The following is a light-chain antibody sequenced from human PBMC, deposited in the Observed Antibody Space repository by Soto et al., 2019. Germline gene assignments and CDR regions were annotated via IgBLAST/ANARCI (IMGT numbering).Light chain of an antibody. CDR3: QHYNSYSAA. CDR1: QSISNH. J-gene: IGKJ1*01. CDR2: AAS. V-gene: IGKV1-17*01. Sequence: DIHMTQSPSSLSASVEYRFIITCRASQSISNHLNWYQQKPGKAPKLLIYAASSLQSGVPSRFRGSGSGTEFTLTISSLQPDDFETYYCQHYNSYSAAFGQGTKVDIK.